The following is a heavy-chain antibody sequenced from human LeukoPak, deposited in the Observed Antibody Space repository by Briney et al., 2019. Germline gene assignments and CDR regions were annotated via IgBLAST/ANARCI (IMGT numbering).Heavy chain of an antibody. CDR1: GGSISSYY. J-gene: IGHJ6*03. CDR3: ARGKPYYYYYYMDV. V-gene: IGHV4-59*01. Sequence: SETLSLTCTVSGGSISSYYWSWLRQPPGKGLEWIGYIYYSGSTNYNPSLKSRVTISVDTPKNQFSLKLSSVTAADTAVYYCARGKPYYYYYYMDVWGKGTTVTVSS. CDR2: IYYSGST.